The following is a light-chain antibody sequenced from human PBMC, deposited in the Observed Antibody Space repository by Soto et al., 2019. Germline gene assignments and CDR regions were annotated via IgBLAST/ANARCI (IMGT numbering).Light chain of an antibody. CDR2: LSSDGSH. V-gene: IGLV4-69*01. J-gene: IGLJ2*01. CDR3: QTWDTGARVV. CDR1: SGHSSYA. Sequence: QPVLTQSPSASASQGDSVKLTCTLSSGHSSYAIAWHQQQPEKGPRYLMKLSSDGSHSKGDWIPDRFSGSSSGAERYLTISSLQSEDEADYYCQTWDTGARVVFGGGTKLTVL.